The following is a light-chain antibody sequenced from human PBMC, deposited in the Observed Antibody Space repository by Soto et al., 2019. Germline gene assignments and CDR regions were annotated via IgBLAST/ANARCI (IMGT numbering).Light chain of an antibody. J-gene: IGLJ1*01. V-gene: IGLV2-14*01. CDR1: SSDVGGYNY. Sequence: QSALTQPASVSGSPGQSITISCTGTSSDVGGYNYVSWYQQHPGIAPRLMIYEVSNRPSGVSHRFSGSKSGNTASLTISGLQAEDEADYYCSSKTSTTTPYVFGTGTKVTVL. CDR3: SSKTSTTTPYV. CDR2: EVS.